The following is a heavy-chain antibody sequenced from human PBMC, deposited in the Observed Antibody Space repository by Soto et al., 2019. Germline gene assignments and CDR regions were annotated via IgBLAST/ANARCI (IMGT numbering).Heavy chain of an antibody. CDR1: GGSISSYY. D-gene: IGHD4-17*01. V-gene: IGHV4-59*01. CDR3: PRCTVTHYFDY. Sequence: SETLSLTCTVAGGSISSYYWSWIRQPPGKGLEWIGYIYYSGSTNYNPSLKSRVTISVDTSKNQLSLKLSSVTAADPAVYHCPRCTVTHYFDYWGQGTLVTVSS. J-gene: IGHJ4*02. CDR2: IYYSGST.